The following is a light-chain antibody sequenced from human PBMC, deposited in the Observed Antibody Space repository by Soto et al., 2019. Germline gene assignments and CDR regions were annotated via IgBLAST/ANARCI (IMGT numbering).Light chain of an antibody. V-gene: IGLV2-14*03. J-gene: IGLJ2*01. CDR3: SSYSSSTSHVV. Sequence: QSVLTQPASVSGSPGRSVTISCTGTSSDVGDFNYVSWYQHLAGRAPKLIIYDVTNRPSGISYRFSASKSGRTASLTISGLQAEDEAYYYCSSYSSSTSHVVFGGGTELTVL. CDR1: SSDVGDFNY. CDR2: DVT.